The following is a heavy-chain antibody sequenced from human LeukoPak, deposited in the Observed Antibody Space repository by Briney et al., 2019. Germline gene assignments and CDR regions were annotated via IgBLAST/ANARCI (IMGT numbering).Heavy chain of an antibody. CDR1: GGSISSYY. J-gene: IGHJ4*02. CDR3: ARGRGSWYYFDY. D-gene: IGHD6-13*01. Sequence: PSETLSLTYTVSGGSISSYYWSWIRQPPGKGLEWIGYIYYSGSTNYNPSLKSRVTISVDTSKNQFSLKLTSVTAADTAIYYCARGRGSWYYFDYWGQGTLVTVSS. V-gene: IGHV4-59*01. CDR2: IYYSGST.